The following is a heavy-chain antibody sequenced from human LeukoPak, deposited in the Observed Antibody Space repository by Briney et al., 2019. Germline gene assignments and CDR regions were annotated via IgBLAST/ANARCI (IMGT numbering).Heavy chain of an antibody. D-gene: IGHD2-2*01. CDR1: GYTFTSYA. Sequence: ASVKVSCKASGYTFTSYAMHWVRQAPGQRLEWMGWINAGNGDTKYSQKFQGRVTITRDTSASTAYMELSSLRSEDTAVYYCARDLKGCSSTSCSAGYYYYGMDVWGQGTTVTVSS. V-gene: IGHV1-3*01. CDR3: ARDLKGCSSTSCSAGYYYYGMDV. J-gene: IGHJ6*02. CDR2: INAGNGDT.